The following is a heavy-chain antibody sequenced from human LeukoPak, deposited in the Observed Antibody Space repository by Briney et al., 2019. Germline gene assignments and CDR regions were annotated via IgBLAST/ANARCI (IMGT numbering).Heavy chain of an antibody. CDR3: ARDRDCGDGGCYPHFDY. CDR1: GFTFSSYW. J-gene: IGHJ4*02. D-gene: IGHD2-15*01. Sequence: GGSLRLSCAASGFTFSSYWMSWIRQAPGKGLEWVANIMEDGSEKYYVDSVKGRFTISRDNAKNSLYLQMNNLRAEDTAVYYCARDRDCGDGGCYPHFDYWGQGVRVTVSS. CDR2: IMEDGSEK. V-gene: IGHV3-7*01.